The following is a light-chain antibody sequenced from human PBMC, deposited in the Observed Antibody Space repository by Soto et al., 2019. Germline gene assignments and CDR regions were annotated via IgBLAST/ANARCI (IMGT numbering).Light chain of an antibody. CDR2: GAS. V-gene: IGKV3-15*01. CDR1: QSISSS. J-gene: IGKJ2*01. CDR3: QQYNNGPTYT. Sequence: EIVMTQSPATLSVSPGERATLSCRASQSISSSLAWYQQKPGQAPRLLIYGASTSGSGIPARFSGSGSGTEFTLTISSLQYEDVVVYYCQQYNNGPTYTFGEGTKLEIK.